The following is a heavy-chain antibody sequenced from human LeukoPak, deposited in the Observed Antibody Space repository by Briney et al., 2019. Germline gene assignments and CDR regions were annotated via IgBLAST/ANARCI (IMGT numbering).Heavy chain of an antibody. CDR3: ARGGSYGGYHSY. CDR1: GFTFSSYS. V-gene: IGHV3-48*04. Sequence: GGSLRLSCAASGFTFSSYSMNWVRQAPGKGLEWVSYISSSGSTIYYADSVKGRFTISRDNAKNSLYLQMNSLRAEDTALYYCARGGSYGGYHSYWGQGTLVTVSS. D-gene: IGHD4-23*01. J-gene: IGHJ4*02. CDR2: ISSSGSTI.